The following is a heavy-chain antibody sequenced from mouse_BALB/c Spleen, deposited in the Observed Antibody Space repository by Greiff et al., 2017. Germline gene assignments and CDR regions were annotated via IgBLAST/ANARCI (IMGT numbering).Heavy chain of an antibody. CDR3: ARQEYYGYYYAMDY. CDR1: GFAFSSYD. V-gene: IGHV5-12-1*01. Sequence: EVQVVESGGGLVKPGGSLKLSCAASGFAFSSYDMSWVRQTPEKRLEWVAYISSGGGSTYYPDTVKGRFTISRDNAKNTLYLQMSSLKSEDTAMYYCARQEYYGYYYAMDYWGQGTSVTVSS. J-gene: IGHJ4*01. CDR2: ISSGGGST. D-gene: IGHD1-2*01.